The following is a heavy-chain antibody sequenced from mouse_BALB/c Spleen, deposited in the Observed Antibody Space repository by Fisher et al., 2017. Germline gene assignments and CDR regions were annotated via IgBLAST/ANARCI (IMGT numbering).Heavy chain of an antibody. CDR3: AREDGKGDY. Sequence: RFNISRDNAKNNLYLQMSSLKSEDTAMYYCAREDGKGDYWGQGTSVTVSS. D-gene: IGHD2-1*01. J-gene: IGHJ4*01. V-gene: IGHV5-4*02.